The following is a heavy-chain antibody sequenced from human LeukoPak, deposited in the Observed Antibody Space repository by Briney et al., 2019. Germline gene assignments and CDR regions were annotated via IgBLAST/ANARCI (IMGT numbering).Heavy chain of an antibody. J-gene: IGHJ4*02. V-gene: IGHV4-31*11. D-gene: IGHD3-10*01. CDR1: AGSLSSGGHY. CDR3: ARGGNRFGGFYFDY. CDR2: IHHSGRS. Sequence: SRTLSLTCAVSAGSLSSGGHYWAWLRQFPGTGLESIGFIHHSGRSRHNPSLKDRVAISVDTSRKQFALKLSSVTAADTAMYYCARGGNRFGGFYFDYWGQGIQVIVSS.